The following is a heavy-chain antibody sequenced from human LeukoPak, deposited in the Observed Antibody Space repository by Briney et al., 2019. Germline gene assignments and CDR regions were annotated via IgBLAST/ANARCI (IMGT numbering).Heavy chain of an antibody. Sequence: SETLSLTCSVSDYSISNGYYWGWIRQPPGKRLEWIGSIYHTGRTYYNPSLKSRVTISVDTSKNQFSLKLSSVTAADTAVYYCARAIDDAFDIWGQGTMVTVSS. V-gene: IGHV4-38-2*02. J-gene: IGHJ3*02. CDR1: DYSISNGYY. CDR3: ARAIDDAFDI. CDR2: IYHTGRT. D-gene: IGHD2-21*01.